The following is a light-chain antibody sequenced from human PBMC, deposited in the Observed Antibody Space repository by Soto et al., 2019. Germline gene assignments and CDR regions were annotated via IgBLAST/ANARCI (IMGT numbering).Light chain of an antibody. CDR2: AAS. Sequence: DIQVTQSPRSLSASVGDRVTITCRASRDIDHSVAWYQQIPGKAPKLLIYAASTLQSGVPSLFRGCGSGTSFTLTLTSLLPEDVATYYSQKYNHAPWIFGQRTKVDI. J-gene: IGKJ1*01. CDR3: QKYNHAPWI. CDR1: RDIDHS. V-gene: IGKV1-27*01.